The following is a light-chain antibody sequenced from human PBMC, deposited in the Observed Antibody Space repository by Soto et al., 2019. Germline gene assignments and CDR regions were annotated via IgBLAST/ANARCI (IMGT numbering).Light chain of an antibody. Sequence: EIVLTQSPGTLSLSPGERATLSCRASQSVSSSYLAWYQQKPGQAPRLLIYGASIRATGIPDRFSGSGSGTDFTLTISRLEAEDFAVYYCQQYGSSPRTFGPGTKVEIK. CDR1: QSVSSSY. V-gene: IGKV3-20*01. J-gene: IGKJ3*01. CDR3: QQYGSSPRT. CDR2: GAS.